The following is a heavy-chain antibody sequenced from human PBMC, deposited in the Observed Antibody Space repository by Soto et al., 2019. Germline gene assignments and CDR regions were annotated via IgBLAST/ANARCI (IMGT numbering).Heavy chain of an antibody. CDR3: ASHYSSGYRNWFDS. D-gene: IGHD6-19*01. Sequence: PSETLSLTCSVSGGSINNSSYFWGWVRQPPGKGLEWIGSIYYSGSTYYNPSLRSRVTISVDTSKNRFYLKLSSVTAADTAVFYCASHYSSGYRNWFDSWGRGTLVTVSS. CDR2: IYYSGST. J-gene: IGHJ5*01. V-gene: IGHV4-39*01. CDR1: GGSINNSSYF.